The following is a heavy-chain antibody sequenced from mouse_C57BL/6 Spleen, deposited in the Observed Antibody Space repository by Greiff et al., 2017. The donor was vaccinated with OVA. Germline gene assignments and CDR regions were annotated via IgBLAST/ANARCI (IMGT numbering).Heavy chain of an antibody. V-gene: IGHV1-64*01. D-gene: IGHD2-1*01. CDR1: GYTFTSYW. J-gene: IGHJ2*01. Sequence: QVQLQQPGAELVKPGASVKLSCKASGYTFTSYWMHWVKQRPGQGLEWIGMIHPNSGSTTYNEKFKSKATLTVDKSASTAYMQLSSLTSEDSAVYYCARSLGGGYGNFLFDYWGQGTTLTVSS. CDR3: ARSLGGGYGNFLFDY. CDR2: IHPNSGST.